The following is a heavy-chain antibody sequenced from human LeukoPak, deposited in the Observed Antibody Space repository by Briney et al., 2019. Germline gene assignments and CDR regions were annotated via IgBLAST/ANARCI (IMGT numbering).Heavy chain of an antibody. CDR1: GYSFTSYW. V-gene: IGHV5-51*01. J-gene: IGHJ3*02. D-gene: IGHD6-19*01. CDR3: ARFAPGVAVAGTKAFDI. CDR2: IYPGDSDT. Sequence: TGESLKISCKGSGYSFTSYWIGWVRQMPGKGLEWMGIIYPGDSDTRYSPSFQGQVTISADKSISTAYLQWSSLKASDTAMYYCARFAPGVAVAGTKAFDIWGQGTMVTVSS.